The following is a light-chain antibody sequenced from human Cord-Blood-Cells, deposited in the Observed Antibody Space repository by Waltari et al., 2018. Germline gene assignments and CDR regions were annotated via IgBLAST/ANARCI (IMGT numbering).Light chain of an antibody. Sequence: DIQMTQSPSSLSASVGARVTITCRARQSISSYLNWYQQKPGKAPKLLIYAASSLQSGGPSRFSGSGSGTDFTLTISSLQPEDFATYDCQQSYSTPPWTFGQGTKVEIK. V-gene: IGKV1-39*01. J-gene: IGKJ1*01. CDR3: QQSYSTPPWT. CDR2: AAS. CDR1: QSISSY.